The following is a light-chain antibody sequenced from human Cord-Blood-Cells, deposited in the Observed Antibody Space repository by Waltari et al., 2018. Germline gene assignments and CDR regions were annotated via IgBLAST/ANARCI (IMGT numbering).Light chain of an antibody. J-gene: IGLJ2*01. CDR2: EVS. Sequence: QSALTQPASVSGSPGQSITISCTGTSSDVGGYNYVSWYQQHPGKAPKLMIYEVSNRPSGVSNRFSGPKSGNTASLTISGLQAEDDADYYCSSYTSSSTLVVFGGGTKLTVL. CDR3: SSYTSSSTLVV. CDR1: SSDVGGYNY. V-gene: IGLV2-14*01.